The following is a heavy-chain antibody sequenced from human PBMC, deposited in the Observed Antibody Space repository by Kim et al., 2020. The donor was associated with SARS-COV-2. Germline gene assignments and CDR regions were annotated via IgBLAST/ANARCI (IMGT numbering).Heavy chain of an antibody. J-gene: IGHJ6*02. Sequence: SETLSLTCTVSGGSISSYYWSWIRQPPGKGLEWIGYIYYSGSTNYNPSLKSRVTISVDMSKNQFSLKLSSVTAADTAVYYCARVLGYCSGGSCYAYYGMDVWGQGTTVTVSS. CDR3: ARVLGYCSGGSCYAYYGMDV. CDR2: IYYSGST. V-gene: IGHV4-59*01. CDR1: GGSISSYY. D-gene: IGHD2-15*01.